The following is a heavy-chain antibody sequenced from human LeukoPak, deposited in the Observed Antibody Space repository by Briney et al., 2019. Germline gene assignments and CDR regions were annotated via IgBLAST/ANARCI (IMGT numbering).Heavy chain of an antibody. CDR2: IRYDGRNK. V-gene: IGHV3-30*02. J-gene: IGHJ5*02. CDR1: GFIFSSYG. D-gene: IGHD6-19*01. Sequence: PGGSLRLSCAASGFIFSSYGMHWVRQAPGKGLEWVAFIRYDGRNKYYADSAKGRFTISRDNSKNTLYLQMNSLRAEDTAVYYCARDRGSSGWYRFSPSNWFDPWGQGTLVTVSS. CDR3: ARDRGSSGWYRFSPSNWFDP.